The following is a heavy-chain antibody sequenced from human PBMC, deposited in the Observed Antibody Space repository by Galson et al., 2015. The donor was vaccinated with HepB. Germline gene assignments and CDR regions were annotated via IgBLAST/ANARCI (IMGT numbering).Heavy chain of an antibody. Sequence: LRLSCAASGFTFSGSAMHWVRQTSGKGLEWVGRIRSKASSYATAYAASVKGRFTIFRDDSKSTAYLQTNSLKTEDTAVYYCTRICVTIIVVVILDYWGQGTLVTVSS. D-gene: IGHD3-22*01. CDR3: TRICVTIIVVVILDY. V-gene: IGHV3-73*01. CDR2: IRSKASSYAT. J-gene: IGHJ4*02. CDR1: GFTFSGSA.